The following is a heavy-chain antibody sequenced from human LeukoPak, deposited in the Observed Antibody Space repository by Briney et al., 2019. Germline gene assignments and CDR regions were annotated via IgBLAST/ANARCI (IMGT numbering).Heavy chain of an antibody. CDR1: GGSISSGSYY. CDR2: IYTSGST. J-gene: IGHJ5*02. CDR3: ASNIVVVPDNWFDP. V-gene: IGHV4-61*02. Sequence: SQTLSLTCTVSGGSISSGSYYWRWIRQPAGKGLEWIGRIYTSGSTNYNPSLKGRVTISVDTSKNQFSLKLSSVTAADTAVYYCASNIVVVPDNWFDPWGQGTLVTVSS. D-gene: IGHD2-2*01.